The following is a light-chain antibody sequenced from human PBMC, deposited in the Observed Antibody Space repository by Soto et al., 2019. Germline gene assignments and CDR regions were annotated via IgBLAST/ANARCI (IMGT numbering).Light chain of an antibody. CDR1: QTISTF. J-gene: IGKJ1*01. CDR2: RAS. Sequence: DIQMTQSPASLSASAADRVTISCRASQTISTFLNWYQQKPATAPRLLIYRASSVESGVPPRFSGSRSGRDFTLTISSVRPEDIATYFCQQSYSSPPWTLGQGTKV. CDR3: QQSYSSPPWT. V-gene: IGKV1-39*01.